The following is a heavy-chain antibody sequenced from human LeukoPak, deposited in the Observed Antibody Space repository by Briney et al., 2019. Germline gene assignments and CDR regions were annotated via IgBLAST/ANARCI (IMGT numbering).Heavy chain of an antibody. J-gene: IGHJ4*02. CDR2: IKQDGSEK. V-gene: IGHV3-7*01. CDR1: GFTFSNYW. CDR3: ARDRGGGFDY. D-gene: IGHD3-16*01. Sequence: GGSLRLSCAVSGFTFSNYWMSWVRQAPGKGLEWVANIKQDGSEKYYVDSVKGRFTTSRDNAKNSLYLQMNSLRAEDTAVYYCARDRGGGFDYWGQGTLVTVSS.